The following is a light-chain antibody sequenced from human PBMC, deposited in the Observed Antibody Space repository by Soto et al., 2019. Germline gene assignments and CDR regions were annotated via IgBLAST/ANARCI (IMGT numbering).Light chain of an antibody. CDR3: QQYYNTLWT. CDR1: QSLLYPSSNKNF. J-gene: IGKJ1*01. V-gene: IGKV4-1*01. Sequence: DIVLTQSPDFRARSLGESASIRPRSIQSLLYPSSNKNFLAGYQQKPGPHPKLRSYCASTRESGVPDRCRGGGSGTDFTLTSDSLQAEDGAVYYGQQYYNTLWTFGQGTKVDIK. CDR2: CAS.